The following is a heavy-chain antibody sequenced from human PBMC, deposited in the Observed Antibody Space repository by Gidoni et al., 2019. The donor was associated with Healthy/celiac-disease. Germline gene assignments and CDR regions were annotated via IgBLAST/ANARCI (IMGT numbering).Heavy chain of an antibody. CDR2: INSDGSST. CDR1: GFTFSSYW. J-gene: IGHJ3*02. CDR3: ARVRGVGYYDSRGGAFDI. V-gene: IGHV3-74*01. D-gene: IGHD3-22*01. Sequence: EVQLVESGGGLVQPGGSLRLSCAASGFTFSSYWMHWVRQAPGKGLVWVSRINSDGSSTSYADSVKGRFTISRDNAKNTLYLQMNSRRAEDTAVYYCARVRGVGYYDSRGGAFDIWGQGTMVTVSS.